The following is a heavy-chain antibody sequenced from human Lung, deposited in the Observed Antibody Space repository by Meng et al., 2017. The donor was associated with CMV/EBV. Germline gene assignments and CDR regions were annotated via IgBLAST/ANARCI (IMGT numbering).Heavy chain of an antibody. CDR2: ISSSGSTI. CDR3: ARGMLPNFDAFDI. Sequence: GGSXRLSCAASGFTFSSYEMNWVRQAPGKGLEWVSYISSSGSTIYYADSVKGRFTISRDNAKNSLYLQMNSLRAEDTAVYYCARGMLPNFDAFDIWGQGTMVTVSS. V-gene: IGHV3-48*03. D-gene: IGHD2-8*01. CDR1: GFTFSSYE. J-gene: IGHJ3*02.